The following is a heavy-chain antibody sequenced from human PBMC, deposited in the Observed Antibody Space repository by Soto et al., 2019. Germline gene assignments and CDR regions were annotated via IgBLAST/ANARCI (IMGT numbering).Heavy chain of an antibody. J-gene: IGHJ4*02. D-gene: IGHD1-1*01. CDR2: IIPIFGTA. Sequence: EASVKVSCKASGGTFSSYAISWVRQAPGQGLEWMGGIIPIFGTANYAQKFQGRVTITADESTSTANMELSSLRSEDTAVYYCARNKLERRHFYYFDYWGQGTLVTVPQ. CDR3: ARNKLERRHFYYFDY. CDR1: GGTFSSYA. V-gene: IGHV1-69*13.